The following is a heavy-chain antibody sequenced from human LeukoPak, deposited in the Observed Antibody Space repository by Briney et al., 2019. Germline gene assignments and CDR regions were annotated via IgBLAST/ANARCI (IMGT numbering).Heavy chain of an antibody. Sequence: ASVKVSCKASGYMFTDYYVHWVRRAPGQGLEWMGWMNPDDGDTNYAQKFQGRVTTTRDTSISTAYMELSSLRSDDTAVYYCATPLKGVGGRDYWGQGTLVTVSS. V-gene: IGHV1-2*02. CDR3: ATPLKGVGGRDY. CDR2: MNPDDGDT. CDR1: GYMFTDYY. J-gene: IGHJ4*02. D-gene: IGHD1-26*01.